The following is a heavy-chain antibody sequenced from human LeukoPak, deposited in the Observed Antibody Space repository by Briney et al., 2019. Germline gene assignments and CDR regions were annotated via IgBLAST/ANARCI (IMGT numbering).Heavy chain of an antibody. CDR1: GGTFSSYA. D-gene: IGHD1-26*01. CDR3: ARDSKELGPGDFGY. Sequence: ASVKVSCKASGGTFSSYAISWVRQAPGQGLEWMGGIIPILGTANYAQKFQGRVTITADESTSTAYMELSSLRSEDTAVYYCARDSKELGPGDFGYWGQGTLVTVSS. V-gene: IGHV1-69*13. CDR2: IIPILGTA. J-gene: IGHJ4*02.